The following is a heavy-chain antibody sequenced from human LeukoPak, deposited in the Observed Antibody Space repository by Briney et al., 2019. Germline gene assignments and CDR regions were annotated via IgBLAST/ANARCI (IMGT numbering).Heavy chain of an antibody. CDR2: INHSGST. Sequence: SETLSLTCAVYGGSFSGYYWSWIRQPPGKGLEWIGEINHSGSTNYNPSLKSRVTISVDTSKNQFSLKLSSVTAADTAVYYCARVPSCCSSTSCYWFDPWGQGTLVTVSS. J-gene: IGHJ5*02. V-gene: IGHV4-34*01. CDR1: GGSFSGYY. CDR3: ARVPSCCSSTSCYWFDP. D-gene: IGHD2-2*01.